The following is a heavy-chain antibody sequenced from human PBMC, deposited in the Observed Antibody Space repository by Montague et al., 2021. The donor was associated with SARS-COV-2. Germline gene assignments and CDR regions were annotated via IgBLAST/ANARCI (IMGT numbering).Heavy chain of an antibody. CDR2: IYYSGST. J-gene: IGHJ5*02. V-gene: IGHV4-34*01. CDR1: GGSFSGYY. Sequence: SETLSLTCAVYGGSFSGYYWSWIRQPPGKGLEWIGSIYYSGSTYYNPSLKSRVTISVDTSKNQFSLKLSSVTAADTAVYYCARQGRGSYYNWFDPWGQGTMVTVSS. CDR3: ARQGRGSYYNWFDP. D-gene: IGHD1-26*01.